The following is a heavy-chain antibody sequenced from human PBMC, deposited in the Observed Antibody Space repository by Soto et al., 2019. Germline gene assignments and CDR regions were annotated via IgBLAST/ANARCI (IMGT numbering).Heavy chain of an antibody. V-gene: IGHV1-69*01. D-gene: IGHD1-26*01. CDR2: IIPIFGTA. CDR1: GGTFSSYA. J-gene: IGHJ6*02. Sequence: QVQLVQSGAEVKKPGSSVKVSCKASGGTFSSYAISWVRQAPGQGLEWMGGIIPIFGTANYAQKFHGRVTITADESTSTAYMELSSLRSEDTAVYYCAREDGVERWLQSRGSLGMDVWGQGTTVTVSS. CDR3: AREDGVERWLQSRGSLGMDV.